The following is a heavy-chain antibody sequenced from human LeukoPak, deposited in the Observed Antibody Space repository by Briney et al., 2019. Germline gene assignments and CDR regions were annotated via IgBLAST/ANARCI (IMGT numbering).Heavy chain of an antibody. CDR1: GFTFDNYA. CDR3: AYGSGSYYDAFDI. J-gene: IGHJ3*02. V-gene: IGHV3-9*01. D-gene: IGHD3-10*01. CDR2: ITWNSGTI. Sequence: GGSLRLSCAASGFTFDNYAMHWVRQVPGKGLEWLSGITWNSGTIDYADSVRGRFTISRDNSKNTLYLQMNSLRAEDTAVYYCAYGSGSYYDAFDIWGQGTMVTVSS.